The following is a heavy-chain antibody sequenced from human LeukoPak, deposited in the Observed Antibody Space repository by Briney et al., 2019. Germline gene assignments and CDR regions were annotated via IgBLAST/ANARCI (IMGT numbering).Heavy chain of an antibody. CDR1: GGSISGYY. J-gene: IGHJ4*02. CDR2: IYSGGSA. D-gene: IGHD6-19*01. CDR3: ARLAGGSGLDY. Sequence: SETLSLTCTVSGGSISGYYWSWIRQPPGMGLEWIGNIYSGGSANYNPSLKSRVTISVDTSKNHFSLKMTSMTAADMAVYYCARLAGGSGLDYWGQGTLVTVSS. V-gene: IGHV4-59*01.